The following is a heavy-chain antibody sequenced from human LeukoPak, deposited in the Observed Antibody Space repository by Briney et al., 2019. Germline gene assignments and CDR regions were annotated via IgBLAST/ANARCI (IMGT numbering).Heavy chain of an antibody. CDR1: GYSFIGYY. CDR2: INPNSGGT. J-gene: IGHJ5*02. CDR3: ARDGGIVAVAAAKWFDP. V-gene: IGHV1-2*02. D-gene: IGHD2-15*01. Sequence: GASVKVSCKASGYSFIGYYMHWVRQAPGQGLEWMGWINPNSGGTNYALKFQGRVTMTRDTSISTAYMELSRLSSDDTAVYYCARDGGIVAVAAAKWFDPWGQGTPVTVSS.